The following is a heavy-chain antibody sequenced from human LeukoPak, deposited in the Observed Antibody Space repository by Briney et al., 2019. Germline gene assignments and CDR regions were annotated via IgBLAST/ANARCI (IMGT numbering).Heavy chain of an antibody. CDR3: AGVYYYYYMDV. D-gene: IGHD2-8*01. Sequence: GGSLRLSCAASGFTFSSYGMHWVRQAPGKGLEWVAVISYDGSNKYYADSVKGRFTISRDNSKSTLYLQMNSLRAEDTAVYYCAGVYYYYYMDVWGKGTTVTVSS. CDR1: GFTFSSYG. J-gene: IGHJ6*03. CDR2: ISYDGSNK. V-gene: IGHV3-30*03.